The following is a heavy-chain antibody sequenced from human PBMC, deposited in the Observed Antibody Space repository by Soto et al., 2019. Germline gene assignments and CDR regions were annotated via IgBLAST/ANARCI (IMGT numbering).Heavy chain of an antibody. CDR3: ARGRYGDY. CDR2: ISAHNGNT. D-gene: IGHD1-1*01. J-gene: IGHJ4*02. V-gene: IGHV1-18*01. CDR1: GYAFTTYG. Sequence: QVHLVQSGAEVKKPGASVKVSCQGSGYAFTTYGITWVRQAPGQGLEWMGWISAHNGNTNYAQKPPGRVTVTRDTSTSTACMELRSLRYDDTAVYYCARGRYGDYWGQGALVTVSS.